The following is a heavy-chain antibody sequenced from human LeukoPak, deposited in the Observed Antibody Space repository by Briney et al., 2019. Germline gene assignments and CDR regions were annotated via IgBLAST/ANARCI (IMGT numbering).Heavy chain of an antibody. CDR1: GFALSRYW. CDR2: INSDGSTT. Sequence: GGSLRLSCAASGFALSRYWMHWVRQAPGKGLVWVSDINSDGSTTRYADSVQGRFTISRDNAKNTLYLQMNSLRADDTAVYYCATRDYTSSKYWGQGTLVTVAS. CDR3: ATRDYTSSKY. V-gene: IGHV3-74*01. J-gene: IGHJ4*02. D-gene: IGHD2-2*02.